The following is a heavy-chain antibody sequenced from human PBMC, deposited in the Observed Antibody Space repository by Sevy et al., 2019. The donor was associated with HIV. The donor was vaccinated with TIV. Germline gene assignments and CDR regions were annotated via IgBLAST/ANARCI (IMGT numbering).Heavy chain of an antibody. V-gene: IGHV3-15*01. Sequence: GGSLRLSCAASGFTFSNAWMSWVRQAPGKGLEWVGRIKSKTDGGTTDYAAPVKGRFTISRDDSKNTLYLQMNSLKTEDTAVYYCTTCIAARPYYYYGMDVWGQGTTVTVSS. CDR3: TTCIAARPYYYYGMDV. CDR2: IKSKTDGGTT. CDR1: GFTFSNAW. J-gene: IGHJ6*02. D-gene: IGHD6-6*01.